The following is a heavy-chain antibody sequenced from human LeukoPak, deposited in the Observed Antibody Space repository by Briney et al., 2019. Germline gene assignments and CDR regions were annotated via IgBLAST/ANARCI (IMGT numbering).Heavy chain of an antibody. D-gene: IGHD4-23*01. CDR1: GGSLSASSYY. J-gene: IGHJ3*02. CDR2: IYYSGSA. Sequence: PSETLSLTCTVSGGSLSASSYYWGWIRQPPGKGLEWFGSIYYSGSAYYNPSLKSRVTISIDTSKNQFSLKLTSVTDADTAVYYCARHSAYGGNWNAFDIWGQGTMVTVSS. V-gene: IGHV4-39*01. CDR3: ARHSAYGGNWNAFDI.